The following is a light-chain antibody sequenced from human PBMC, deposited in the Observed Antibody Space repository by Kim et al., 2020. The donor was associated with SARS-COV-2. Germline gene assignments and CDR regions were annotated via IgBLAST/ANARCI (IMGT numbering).Light chain of an antibody. CDR2: DAS. V-gene: IGKV3-15*01. Sequence: IAMTQSPATLSVSPGESATLSCRASQGVRDKLAWYQQKPGQPPRLHIYDASTRATDIPARFSGSGSGTEFTLTISSLQSEDFALYFCQEYNNWPPVTFGGGTKVDIK. J-gene: IGKJ4*01. CDR1: QGVRDK. CDR3: QEYNNWPPVT.